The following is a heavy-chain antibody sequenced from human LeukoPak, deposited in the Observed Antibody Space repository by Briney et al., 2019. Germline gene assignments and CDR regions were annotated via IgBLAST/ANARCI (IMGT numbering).Heavy chain of an antibody. D-gene: IGHD3-22*01. CDR3: ARGGSYDSSGYFDAFDI. CDR1: GGSISSYY. CDR2: IYYSGST. Sequence: PSETLSLTCTVSGGSISSYYWSWIRQPPGKGLEWIGYIYYSGSTNYNPSLKSRVTMSVDTSKNQFSLKLSSVTAADTAVYYCARGGSYDSSGYFDAFDIWGQGTMVTVSS. V-gene: IGHV4-59*12. J-gene: IGHJ3*02.